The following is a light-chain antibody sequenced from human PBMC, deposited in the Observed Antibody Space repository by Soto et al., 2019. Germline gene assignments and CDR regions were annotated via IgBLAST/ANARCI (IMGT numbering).Light chain of an antibody. Sequence: DIQMTQSPSTLSGSVGDRVTITCRASQTISSWLAWYQQKPGKAPKLLIYKASTLKSGVPSRFSGSGSGTEFTLTISSLQPDDFATYYCQQYHIYSGTFGQGTRLEIK. CDR1: QTISSW. CDR3: QQYHIYSGT. J-gene: IGKJ5*01. CDR2: KAS. V-gene: IGKV1-5*03.